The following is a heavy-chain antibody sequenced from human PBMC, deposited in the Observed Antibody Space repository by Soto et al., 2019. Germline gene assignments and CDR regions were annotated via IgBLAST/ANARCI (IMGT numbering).Heavy chain of an antibody. CDR3: AKPSGLATAGSAFDY. CDR2: IWYDGSNK. Sequence: QVQLVESGGGVVQPGRSLRLSCAASGFTFSSYGMHWVRQAPGKGLEWVAVIWYDGSNKYYADSVKGRFTISRDNSKNTLYLQMNSLRAEDTAVYYCAKPSGLATAGSAFDYWGLGTLVTVSS. J-gene: IGHJ4*02. V-gene: IGHV3-33*06. CDR1: GFTFSSYG. D-gene: IGHD6-13*01.